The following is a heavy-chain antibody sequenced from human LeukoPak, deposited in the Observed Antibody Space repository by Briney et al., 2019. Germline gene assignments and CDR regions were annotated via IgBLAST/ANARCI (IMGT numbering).Heavy chain of an antibody. Sequence: ASVKVSCKASGYTCTGYYMHWVRQAPGQGLKWMGWINPNSGGTNYAQKFQGRVTMTRDTSISTAYMELSRLRSDDTAVYYCARGDIVVVVAATIDYWGQGTLVTVSS. CDR1: GYTCTGYY. CDR3: ARGDIVVVVAATIDY. D-gene: IGHD2-15*01. V-gene: IGHV1-2*02. CDR2: INPNSGGT. J-gene: IGHJ4*02.